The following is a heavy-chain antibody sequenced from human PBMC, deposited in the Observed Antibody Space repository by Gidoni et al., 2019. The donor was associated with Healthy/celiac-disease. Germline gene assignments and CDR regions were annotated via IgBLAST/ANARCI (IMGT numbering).Heavy chain of an antibody. Sequence: EVQLVQSGAEVKKPGESLKISCKGSGYSFTSYWIGWVRQMPGKGLEWMGIIYPGDSDTRYSPSFQGQVTISADKSISTAYLQWSSLKASDTAMYYCARHRGRMTTVTTEDYMDVWGKGTTVTVSS. CDR2: IYPGDSDT. D-gene: IGHD4-17*01. V-gene: IGHV5-51*01. CDR3: ARHRGRMTTVTTEDYMDV. J-gene: IGHJ6*03. CDR1: GYSFTSYW.